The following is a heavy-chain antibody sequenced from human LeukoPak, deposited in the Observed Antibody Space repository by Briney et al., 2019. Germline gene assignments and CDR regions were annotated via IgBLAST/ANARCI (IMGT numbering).Heavy chain of an antibody. V-gene: IGHV1-69*05. CDR3: ARDRGYDSSGYDDY. D-gene: IGHD3-22*01. CDR2: IFPIFGTA. J-gene: IGHJ4*02. Sequence: SVKVSCKASGGTFSSYAISWVRQAPGQGLEWMGRIFPIFGTANYAQKFQGRVTITTDESTSTAYMELSSLRSEDTAVYYCARDRGYDSSGYDDYWGQGTLVTVSS. CDR1: GGTFSSYA.